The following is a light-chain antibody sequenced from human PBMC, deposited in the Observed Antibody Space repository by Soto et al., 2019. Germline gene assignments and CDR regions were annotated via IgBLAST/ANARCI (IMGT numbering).Light chain of an antibody. V-gene: IGLV2-8*01. J-gene: IGLJ2*01. CDR2: EVT. CDR1: SSDVGGYNY. Sequence: QSALTQPPSASGSPVQSVPISCTGTSSDVGGYNYVSWYQQHPGKAPKLMIYEVTKRPSGVPDRFSGSKSGNTASLTVSGLQAEDEADYYCSSYAGTNIVFGGGTKRTVL. CDR3: SSYAGTNIV.